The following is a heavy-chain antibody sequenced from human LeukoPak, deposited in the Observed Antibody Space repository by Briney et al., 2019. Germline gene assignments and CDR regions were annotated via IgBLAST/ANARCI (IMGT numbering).Heavy chain of an antibody. CDR1: GFTFSSYS. Sequence: GGSLRLSCAASGFTFSSYSMNWVRQAPGKGLEWVSSISSSSTYIYYAVSVKGRFTISRDNAENSLYLQMNSLRAEDTAVYYCVRGIRGAHHYFEYWGQGTLVTVSS. CDR2: ISSSSTYI. V-gene: IGHV3-21*01. J-gene: IGHJ4*02. D-gene: IGHD3-10*01. CDR3: VRGIRGAHHYFEY.